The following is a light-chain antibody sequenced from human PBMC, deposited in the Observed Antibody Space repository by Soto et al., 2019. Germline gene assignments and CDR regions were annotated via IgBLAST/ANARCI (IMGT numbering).Light chain of an antibody. CDR1: QYINTR. CDR2: QTS. CDR3: QRYDSLRT. J-gene: IGKJ1*01. Sequence: EIVLTQSPATLSSIPGDRVTLSCRASQYINTRLAWYQHRPGQAPRLLIYQTSIRAAGIPDRFSGSGSGTDFTLTISRLEPEDFAMYYCQRYDSLRTFGQRTKVDIK. V-gene: IGKV3-20*01.